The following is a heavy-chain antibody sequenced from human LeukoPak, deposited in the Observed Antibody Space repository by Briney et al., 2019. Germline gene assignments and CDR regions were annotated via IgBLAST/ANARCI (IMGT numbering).Heavy chain of an antibody. CDR3: ARDERSGWYQEGFDY. Sequence: GGSLRLSCVASGFTFSRSWVNWVRQAPGKGLEWVSYISSSSSYTNYADSVKGRFTISRDNAKNSLYLQMNSLRAEDTAVYYCARDERSGWYQEGFDYWGQGTLVTVSS. CDR2: ISSSSSYT. D-gene: IGHD6-19*01. CDR1: GFTFSRSW. V-gene: IGHV3-21*05. J-gene: IGHJ4*02.